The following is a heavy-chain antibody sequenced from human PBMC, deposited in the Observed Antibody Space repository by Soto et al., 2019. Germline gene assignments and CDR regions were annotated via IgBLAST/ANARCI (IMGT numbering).Heavy chain of an antibody. CDR3: VRDLEVAAAGSVSGMDV. CDR1: GFTFSSYG. Sequence: QVQMVESGGGVVQPGRSLRLSCAASGFTFSSYGMHWVRQAPGKGLEWVAVIWYDGSNKYYADSVKGRFTISRDNSKNTLYLQMNSLRAEDTAVYYCVRDLEVAAAGSVSGMDVWGQGNTVTVSS. D-gene: IGHD6-13*01. J-gene: IGHJ6*02. CDR2: IWYDGSNK. V-gene: IGHV3-33*01.